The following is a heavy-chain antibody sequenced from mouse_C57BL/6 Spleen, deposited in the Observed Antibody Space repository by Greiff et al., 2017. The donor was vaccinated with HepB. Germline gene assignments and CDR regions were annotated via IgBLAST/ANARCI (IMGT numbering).Heavy chain of an antibody. CDR1: GYTFTSYW. CDR2: IDPYDSET. J-gene: IGHJ1*03. CDR3: AREGGWLDV. Sequence: QVQLQQPGAELVRPGSSVKLSCKASGYTFTSYWMHWVKQRPIQGLEWIGNIDPYDSETHYNQKFKDKATLTVDKSSSTAYMQLSSLTSEDSAVYYCAREGGWLDVWGTATTVTVSS. V-gene: IGHV1-52*01. D-gene: IGHD2-3*01.